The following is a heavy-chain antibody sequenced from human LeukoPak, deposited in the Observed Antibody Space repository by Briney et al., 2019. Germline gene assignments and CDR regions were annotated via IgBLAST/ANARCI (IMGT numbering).Heavy chain of an antibody. CDR2: INPNSGGT. CDR3: ARARTRDFWSGYPYYYYYYMDV. D-gene: IGHD3-3*01. J-gene: IGHJ6*03. CDR1: GYTFGNYD. Sequence: ASVKVSCKASGYTFGNYDIHWVRQAPGQGLEWMGWINPNSGGTNYAQKFQGRVTMTRDTSISTAYMELSRLRSDDTAVYYCARARTRDFWSGYPYYYYYYMDVWGKGTTVTVSS. V-gene: IGHV1-2*02.